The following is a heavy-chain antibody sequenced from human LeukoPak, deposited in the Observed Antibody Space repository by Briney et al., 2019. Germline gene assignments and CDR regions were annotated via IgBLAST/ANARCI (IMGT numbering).Heavy chain of an antibody. D-gene: IGHD1-26*01. J-gene: IGHJ6*03. V-gene: IGHV4-39*07. CDR3: ARERAWWELPDYYYYMDV. Sequence: PSETLSLTCTVSGGSISSSSYYWGWIRQPPGKGLEWIGSIYYSGSTYYNPSLKSRVTISVDTSKNQFSLKLSSVTAADTAVYYCARERAWWELPDYYYYMDVWGKGTTVTVSS. CDR1: GGSISSSSYY. CDR2: IYYSGST.